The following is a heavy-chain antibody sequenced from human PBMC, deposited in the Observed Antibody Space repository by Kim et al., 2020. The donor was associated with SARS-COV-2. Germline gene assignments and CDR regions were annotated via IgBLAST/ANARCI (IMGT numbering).Heavy chain of an antibody. CDR1: GFTFGDYA. Sequence: GGSLRLSCAASGFTFGDYAMHWVRQAPGKGLEWVSGISWHSGSIGYADSVKGRFTISRDNAKNSLYLQMNSLRAEDTALYYCAKAHGAAGTEEGYYFDYWGQGTLVTVSS. V-gene: IGHV3-9*01. CDR3: AKAHGAAGTEEGYYFDY. J-gene: IGHJ4*02. CDR2: ISWHSGSI. D-gene: IGHD1-1*01.